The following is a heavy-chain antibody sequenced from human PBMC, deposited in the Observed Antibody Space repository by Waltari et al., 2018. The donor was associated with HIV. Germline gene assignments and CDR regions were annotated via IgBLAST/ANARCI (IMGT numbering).Heavy chain of an antibody. Sequence: EVQLVESGGGLVQPGGSLRLSCAASGFTFSSYWMSWVRQAAGKGLEWVANIKQDGSEKYYVDSVKGRFTISRDNAKNSLYLQMNSLRAEDTAVYYCARDRAVVQGYYGMDVWGQGTTVTVSS. CDR1: GFTFSSYW. D-gene: IGHD2-15*01. J-gene: IGHJ6*02. CDR3: ARDRAVVQGYYGMDV. CDR2: IKQDGSEK. V-gene: IGHV3-7*01.